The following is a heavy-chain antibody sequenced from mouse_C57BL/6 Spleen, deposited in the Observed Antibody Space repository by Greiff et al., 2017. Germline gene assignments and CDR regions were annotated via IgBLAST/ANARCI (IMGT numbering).Heavy chain of an antibody. Sequence: DVKLVESGGGLVKPGGSLKLSCAASGFTFSDYGMHWVRQAPEKGLEWVAYISSGSSTIYYADTVKGRFTISRDNAKNTLFLQMTSLRSEDTAMYYCARSYGNYGLDYWGQGTTLTVSS. CDR1: GFTFSDYG. CDR2: ISSGSSTI. CDR3: ARSYGNYGLDY. V-gene: IGHV5-17*01. J-gene: IGHJ2*01. D-gene: IGHD2-1*01.